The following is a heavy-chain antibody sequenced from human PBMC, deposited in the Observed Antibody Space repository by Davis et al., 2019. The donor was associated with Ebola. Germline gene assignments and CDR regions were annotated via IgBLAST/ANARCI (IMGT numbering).Heavy chain of an antibody. Sequence: SVTVSCKASGYTFTSYYMHWVRQAPGQGLEWMGIINPSGGSTSYAQKFQGRVTMTRDTSTSTVYMELRSLRSDDPAVYYCATVRYSGSYYPLYYYYGMDVWGQGTTVTVSS. D-gene: IGHD1-26*01. CDR2: INPSGGST. V-gene: IGHV1-46*01. J-gene: IGHJ6*02. CDR1: GYTFTSYY. CDR3: ATVRYSGSYYPLYYYYGMDV.